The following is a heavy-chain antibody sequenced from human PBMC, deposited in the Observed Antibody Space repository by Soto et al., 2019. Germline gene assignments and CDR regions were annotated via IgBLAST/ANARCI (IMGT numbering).Heavy chain of an antibody. CDR3: AREETGNDALDI. D-gene: IGHD1-1*01. CDR2: IFYSGST. Sequence: SETLSLTCTVSGGSISGHYWIWIRQPPGEGMEWIGYIFYSGSTYYKPSLRSRVTISLDTSKNQFSLNLRSVTDADTAIYYCAREETGNDALDIWGQGTLVTVSS. CDR1: GGSISGHY. J-gene: IGHJ3*02. V-gene: IGHV4-59*11.